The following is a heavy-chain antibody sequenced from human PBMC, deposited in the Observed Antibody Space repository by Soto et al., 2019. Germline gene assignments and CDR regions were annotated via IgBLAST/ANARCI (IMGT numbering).Heavy chain of an antibody. D-gene: IGHD6-13*01. CDR2: IIPILGIA. CDR3: ARMGLSSGQQLAHRIDNWFDP. V-gene: IGHV1-69*02. J-gene: IGHJ5*02. CDR1: GGTFSSYT. Sequence: GASVKVSCKASGGTFSSYTISWVRQAPGQGLEWMGRIIPILGIANYAQKFQGRVTITADKSTSTAYMELSSLRSEDTAVYYCARMGLSSGQQLAHRIDNWFDPWGQGTLVTVSS.